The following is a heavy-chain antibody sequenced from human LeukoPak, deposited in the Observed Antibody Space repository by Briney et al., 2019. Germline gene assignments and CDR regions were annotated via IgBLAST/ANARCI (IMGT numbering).Heavy chain of an antibody. V-gene: IGHV3-7*01. CDR2: IKQYGSEK. CDR1: GFTFSSYW. J-gene: IGHJ4*02. D-gene: IGHD5-12*01. CDR3: ARGTTTRKSFDY. Sequence: PGGSLRLSCAASGFTFSSYWMSWVRQAPGKGLEWVANIKQYGSEKYYVDSVKGRFTISRDNSKNTLYLQMNSLRAEDTAVYYCARGTTTRKSFDYWGQGTLVTVSS.